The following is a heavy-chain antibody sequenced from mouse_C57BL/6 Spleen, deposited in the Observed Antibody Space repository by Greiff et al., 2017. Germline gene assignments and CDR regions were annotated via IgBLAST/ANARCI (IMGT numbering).Heavy chain of an antibody. V-gene: IGHV1-80*01. D-gene: IGHD1-1*01. Sequence: VQLQQSGAELVKPGASVKISCKASGYAFSSYWMNWVKQRPGKGLEWIGQIYPGDGDTNYNGKFKGKATLTADKSSSTAYMQLSILTSEDSAVYFCARLVEDYYAMDYWGQGTSVTVSS. CDR1: GYAFSSYW. J-gene: IGHJ4*01. CDR2: IYPGDGDT. CDR3: ARLVEDYYAMDY.